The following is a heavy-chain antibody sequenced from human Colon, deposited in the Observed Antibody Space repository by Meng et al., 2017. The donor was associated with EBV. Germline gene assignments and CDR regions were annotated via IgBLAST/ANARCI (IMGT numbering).Heavy chain of an antibody. CDR3: ARGGNFDP. J-gene: IGHJ5*02. CDR2: ISTNTGTP. D-gene: IGHD2/OR15-2a*01. V-gene: IGHV7-4-1*02. CDR1: GYXFXTYT. Sequence: VQLXXFGXXXKKXXASVKVSCXXXGYXFXTYTINWXRQAHGRGLEWMGWISTNTGTPTYAQGFTGRFVFSLDTSVSTAYLQISSLKAEDTAVYYCARGGNFDPWGQGTLVTVSS.